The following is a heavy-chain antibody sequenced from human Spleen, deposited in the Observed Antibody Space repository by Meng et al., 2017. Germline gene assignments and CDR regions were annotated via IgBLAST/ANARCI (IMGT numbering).Heavy chain of an antibody. V-gene: IGHV4-34*01. CDR3: ARGPTTMAHDFDY. CDR2: INHSGST. D-gene: IGHD4-11*01. CDR1: GGSFSDYY. Sequence: QGQLQQWGAGMLKPPETLSLTCVCSGGSFSDYYGSWIRQPPGKGLEWIGEINHSGSTNYNPSIESRATISVDTSQNNLSLKLSSVTAADSAVYYCARGPTTMAHDFDYWGQGTLVTVSS. J-gene: IGHJ4*02.